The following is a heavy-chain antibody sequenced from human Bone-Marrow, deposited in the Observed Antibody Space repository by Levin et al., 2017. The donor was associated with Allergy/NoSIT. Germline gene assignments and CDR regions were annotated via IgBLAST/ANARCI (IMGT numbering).Heavy chain of an antibody. D-gene: IGHD5-24*01. Sequence: LSLTCAASGFTFSNSWMSWVRQAPGKGLEWVANIKEDGSEKYYVDSVKGRFSISRDNAKNSLFVQMNSLRVEDTAVYYCARDQFRRATIGARWFDPWGQGTLVTVSS. CDR1: GFTFSNSW. CDR2: IKEDGSEK. V-gene: IGHV3-7*01. J-gene: IGHJ5*02. CDR3: ARDQFRRATIGARWFDP.